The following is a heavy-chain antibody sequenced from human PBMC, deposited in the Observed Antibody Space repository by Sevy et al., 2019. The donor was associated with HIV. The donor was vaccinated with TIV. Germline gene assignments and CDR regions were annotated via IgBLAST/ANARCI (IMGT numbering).Heavy chain of an antibody. CDR1: GFTFSSYG. D-gene: IGHD2-21*02. CDR2: ISNDGSNK. CDR3: AKVAVVTAIPPAYFDY. V-gene: IGHV3-30*18. J-gene: IGHJ4*02. Sequence: GGSLRLSCAASGFTFSSYGMHWVRPAPGKGLEWVAVISNDGSNKYYADSVKGRVTISRDNSKNKLYLQMNSLRAEDTAVYYCAKVAVVTAIPPAYFDYWGQGTLVTVSS.